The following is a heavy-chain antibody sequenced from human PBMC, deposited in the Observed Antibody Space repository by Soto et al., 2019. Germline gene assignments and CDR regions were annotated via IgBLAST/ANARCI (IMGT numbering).Heavy chain of an antibody. V-gene: IGHV1-24*01. D-gene: IGHD4-4*01. CDR3: ARDRRVRVTTFSWFDP. CDR2: FDPEDGET. Sequence: ASVKVSCKVSGYTLTELSMHWVRQAPGKGLEWMGGFDPEDGETIYAQKFQGRVTMTEDTSTDTAYMELSSLRSEDTAVYYCARDRRVRVTTFSWFDPWGQGTLVTVSS. CDR1: GYTLTELS. J-gene: IGHJ5*02.